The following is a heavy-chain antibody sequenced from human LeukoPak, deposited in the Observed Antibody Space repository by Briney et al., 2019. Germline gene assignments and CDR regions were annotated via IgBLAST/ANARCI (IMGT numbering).Heavy chain of an antibody. Sequence: ASVKVSGTASGYTFTSYYMHWVRQAPGQGLEWMGIINPSGGSTSYAQKFQGRVTMTRDTSTSTVYMELSSLRSEDTAVYYCARHTGWEIDYWGQGTLVTVSS. CDR3: ARHTGWEIDY. CDR1: GYTFTSYY. CDR2: INPSGGST. V-gene: IGHV1-46*01. D-gene: IGHD6-19*01. J-gene: IGHJ4*02.